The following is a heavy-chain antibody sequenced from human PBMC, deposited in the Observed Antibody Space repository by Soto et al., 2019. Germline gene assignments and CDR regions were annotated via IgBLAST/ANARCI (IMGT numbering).Heavy chain of an antibody. J-gene: IGHJ6*03. D-gene: IGHD4-17*01. CDR2: ISGSGGST. CDR1: GFPFSSYA. V-gene: IGHV3-23*01. Sequence: GGSLRLSCAASGFPFSSYAMSWVRPNPGKGLEWVSAISGSGGSTYYADSVKGRFTISRDNSKNTLYLQMNSLRAEDTAVYYCAKDRPVTRSYYYYYYMDVWGKGTTVTVSS. CDR3: AKDRPVTRSYYYYYYMDV.